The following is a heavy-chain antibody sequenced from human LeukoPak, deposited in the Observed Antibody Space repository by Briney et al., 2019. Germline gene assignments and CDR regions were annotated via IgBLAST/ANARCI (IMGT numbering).Heavy chain of an antibody. CDR3: ARFPNTAMVMGLEYYYYGMDV. CDR2: INPSGGST. J-gene: IGHJ6*02. CDR1: GYTFTSYY. V-gene: IGHV1-46*01. D-gene: IGHD5-18*01. Sequence: ASVKVSCKASGYTFTSYYMHWVRQAPGQGLEWMGIINPSGGSTSYAQKFQGRVPMTRDTSTSTAYMELSSLRSEDTAVYYCARFPNTAMVMGLEYYYYGMDVWGQGTTVTVSS.